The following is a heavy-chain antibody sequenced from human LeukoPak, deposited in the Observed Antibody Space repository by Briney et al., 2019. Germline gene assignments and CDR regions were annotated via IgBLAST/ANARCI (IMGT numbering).Heavy chain of an antibody. V-gene: IGHV3-7*03. D-gene: IGHD3-22*01. CDR1: GFTFSSYW. CDR2: IKQDGSEK. Sequence: GGSLRLSCAASGFTFSSYWMSWVRQAPGKGLEWVANIKQDGSEKYYVDSVKGRFTISRDNAKNSLYLQMNSLRAEDTAVYYCARMGIPYYYDSSGYYHLDYWGQGTLVTVSS. CDR3: ARMGIPYYYDSSGYYHLDY. J-gene: IGHJ4*02.